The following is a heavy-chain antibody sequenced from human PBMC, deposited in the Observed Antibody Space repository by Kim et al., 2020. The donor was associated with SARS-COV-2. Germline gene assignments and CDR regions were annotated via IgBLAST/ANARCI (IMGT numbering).Heavy chain of an antibody. J-gene: IGHJ5*02. CDR2: IYPGDSDT. CDR3: ARHRPGIDDILTGYYNWFDP. CDR1: GYSFTSYW. D-gene: IGHD3-9*01. V-gene: IGHV5-51*01. Sequence: GESLNISCKGSGYSFTSYWIGWVRQMPGKGLEWMGIIYPGDSDTRYSPSFQGQVTISADKSISTAYLQWSSLKASDTAMYYCARHRPGIDDILTGYYNWFDPWGQGTLVTVSS.